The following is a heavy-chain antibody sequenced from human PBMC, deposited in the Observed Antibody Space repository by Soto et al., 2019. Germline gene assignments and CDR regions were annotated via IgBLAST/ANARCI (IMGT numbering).Heavy chain of an antibody. V-gene: IGHV4-59*08. CDR3: ARMEGWLAENWFDP. D-gene: IGHD6-19*01. Sequence: QVQLQESGPGLVKPSETLSLTCTVSGGSISSYYWSWIRQPPGKGLEWIGYIYYSGSTNYNPSLKSRVTISVDTSKNQFSLKLSSVTAADTAVYYCARMEGWLAENWFDPGGQGTLVTVSS. CDR1: GGSISSYY. CDR2: IYYSGST. J-gene: IGHJ5*02.